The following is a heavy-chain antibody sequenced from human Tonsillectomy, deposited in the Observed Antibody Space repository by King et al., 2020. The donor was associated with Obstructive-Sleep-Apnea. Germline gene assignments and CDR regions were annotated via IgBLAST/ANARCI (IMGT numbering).Heavy chain of an antibody. V-gene: IGHV3-23*01. CDR3: EKDRTGATPFAY. J-gene: IGHJ4*01. Sequence: VQLQESGGRLVQPGGSLRLSCAVSGFTFSSHAMSWVRQAPGKGLEWVSTISPSGGSTYYADSVKGRFTISRDNSKNTQFLQMNILRAEDTAVYYCEKDRTGATPFAYWGHGPLVTVSS. CDR1: GFTFSSHA. CDR2: ISPSGGST. D-gene: IGHD1-26*01.